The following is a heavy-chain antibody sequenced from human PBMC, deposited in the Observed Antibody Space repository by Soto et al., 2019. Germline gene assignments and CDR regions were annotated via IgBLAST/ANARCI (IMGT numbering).Heavy chain of an antibody. CDR1: GYTFTNYY. Sequence: QVQLVQSGAEVKKPGASVKVSCKASGYTFTNYYIHWVRQAPGQGLEWMGWIDGDSGDTNYAQKFQGWVTMTRDTSFNTAYMELSRLTSDDTAVYYCARTPNIGRAGVYGMDVWGQGTTVTVSS. CDR2: IDGDSGDT. J-gene: IGHJ6*02. CDR3: ARTPNIGRAGVYGMDV. D-gene: IGHD1-26*01. V-gene: IGHV1-2*04.